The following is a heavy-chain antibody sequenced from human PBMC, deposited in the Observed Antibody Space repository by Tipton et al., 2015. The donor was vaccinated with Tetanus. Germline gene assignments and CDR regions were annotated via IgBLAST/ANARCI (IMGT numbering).Heavy chain of an antibody. J-gene: IGHJ4*02. CDR3: ARRGTMPGAPSRYFDY. Sequence: TLSLTCTVSGGSISSSSYYWGWIRQPPGKGLEWIGNIFYIGSAYYNPSLRSRVTISVDTSKNQFSLKLSSVTAADTALYYCARRGTMPGAPSRYFDYWGQGTLVTVSS. V-gene: IGHV4-39*01. CDR2: IFYIGSA. CDR1: GGSISSSSYY. D-gene: IGHD2-2*01.